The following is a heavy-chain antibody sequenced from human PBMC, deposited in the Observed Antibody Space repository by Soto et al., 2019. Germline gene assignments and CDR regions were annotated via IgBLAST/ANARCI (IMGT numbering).Heavy chain of an antibody. V-gene: IGHV4-59*01. CDR1: GGSISSYY. Sequence: SETLSLTCTVSGGSISSYYWSWIRQPPGKGLEWIGYIYYSGSTNYNPSLKSRVTISVDASKNQFSLKLSSVTAADTAVYYCARLSWNDVAWFDPWGQGTLVTVSS. D-gene: IGHD1-1*01. CDR2: IYYSGST. CDR3: ARLSWNDVAWFDP. J-gene: IGHJ5*02.